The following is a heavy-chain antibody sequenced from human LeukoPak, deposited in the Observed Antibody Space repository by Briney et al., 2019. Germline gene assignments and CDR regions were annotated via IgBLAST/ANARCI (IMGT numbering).Heavy chain of an antibody. Sequence: PSETLSLTCAVYGGSFSGYYWSWIRQPPGKGLEWIGEINRSGSTNYNPSLKSRVTISVDTSKNQFSLKLSSVTAADTAVYYCASGVQEYYYDSSGPFDYWGQGTLVTVSS. D-gene: IGHD3-22*01. CDR1: GGSFSGYY. CDR2: INRSGST. J-gene: IGHJ4*02. V-gene: IGHV4-34*01. CDR3: ASGVQEYYYDSSGPFDY.